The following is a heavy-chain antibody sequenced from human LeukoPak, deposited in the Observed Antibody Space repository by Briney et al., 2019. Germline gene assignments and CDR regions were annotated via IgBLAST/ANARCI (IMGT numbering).Heavy chain of an antibody. Sequence: SVKVSCKASGGTFSSYAISWARQAPGQGLEWMGGIIPIFGTANYAQKFQGRVTITADESTSTAYMELSSLRSEDTAVYYCARESRYCSSTNCYDAFDFWGQGTMVTVSS. V-gene: IGHV1-69*13. CDR3: ARESRYCSSTNCYDAFDF. CDR1: GGTFSSYA. J-gene: IGHJ3*01. D-gene: IGHD2-2*01. CDR2: IIPIFGTA.